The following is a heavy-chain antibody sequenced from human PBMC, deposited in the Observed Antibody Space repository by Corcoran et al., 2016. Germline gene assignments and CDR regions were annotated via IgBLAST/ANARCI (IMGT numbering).Heavy chain of an antibody. CDR3: ARAPGVVPAARWFDP. V-gene: IGHV1-18*01. J-gene: IGHJ5*02. CDR2: ISTYNGNT. CDR1: GYTFTGYD. D-gene: IGHD2-2*01. Sequence: QVQLVQSGAEVKKPGASVKVSCKASGYTFTGYDISWVRQAPGQGLEWVGWISTYNGNTNYVEKLQGRVAMTTDTSTSTAYMELRSLRSDDTAVYYCARAPGVVPAARWFDPWGQGTLVTVSS.